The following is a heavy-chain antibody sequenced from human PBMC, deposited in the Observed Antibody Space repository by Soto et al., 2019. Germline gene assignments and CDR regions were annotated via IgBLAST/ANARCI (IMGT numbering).Heavy chain of an antibody. CDR1: GFNFRNFN. D-gene: IGHD4-17*01. CDR3: ARDLRGHYGP. V-gene: IGHV3-21*06. CDR2: VSGSSSYI. J-gene: IGHJ5*01. Sequence: XGSLRLSCEGSGFNFRNFNMIWVRQAPGKGLEWVSSVSGSSSYIYYADSVKGRFTVSRDNANNLVFLQMNGLRPEDTAMYYCARDLRGHYGPSGQGTMVTVSS.